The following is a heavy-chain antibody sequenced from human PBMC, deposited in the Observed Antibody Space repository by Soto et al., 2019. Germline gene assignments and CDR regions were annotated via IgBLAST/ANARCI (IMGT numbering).Heavy chain of an antibody. Sequence: QVQLQESGPGLVKPSETLSLTCTVSGASVSSPNYYWTWLRQTPGKGLQWIGYIYSSGRTNYNPSLKSQVTISVDTSKNQFSLNLSSVTAADTAVYYCARASRSGADFWSGFLDYWGQGAPVTVSS. CDR3: ARASRSGADFWSGFLDY. V-gene: IGHV4-61*01. D-gene: IGHD3-3*01. CDR2: IYSSGRT. CDR1: GASVSSPNYY. J-gene: IGHJ4*02.